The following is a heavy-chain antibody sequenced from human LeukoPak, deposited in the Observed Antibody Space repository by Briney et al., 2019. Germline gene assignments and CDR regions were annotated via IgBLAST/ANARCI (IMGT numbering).Heavy chain of an antibody. D-gene: IGHD6-19*01. CDR2: IYPGDSDT. Sequence: GESLKISCKGSGYSFTTYWIGWVRPMTGKGMGWMGFIYPGDSDTTYSPSFQGQVTISADKSISTAYLQWSSLKASDTAMYYCARLGSYSTGWADYWGQGTLATVSS. CDR3: ARLGSYSTGWADY. V-gene: IGHV5-51*01. CDR1: GYSFTTYW. J-gene: IGHJ4*02.